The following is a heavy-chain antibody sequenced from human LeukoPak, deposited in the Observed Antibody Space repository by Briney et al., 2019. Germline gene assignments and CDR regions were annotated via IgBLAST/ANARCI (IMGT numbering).Heavy chain of an antibody. D-gene: IGHD2-2*01. J-gene: IGHJ5*02. CDR3: ARHGDIVVVPAAYNWFDP. V-gene: IGHV4-59*08. CDR2: IYYSGST. CDR1: GGSISSYY. Sequence: SETLSLTCTVSGGSISSYYWSRIRQPPGKGLEWIGYIYYSGSTNYNPSLKSRVTISVDTSKNQFSLKLSSVTAADTAVYYCARHGDIVVVPAAYNWFDPWGQGTLVAVSS.